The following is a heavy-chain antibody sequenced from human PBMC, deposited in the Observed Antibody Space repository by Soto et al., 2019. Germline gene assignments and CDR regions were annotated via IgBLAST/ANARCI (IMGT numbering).Heavy chain of an antibody. CDR3: ARASGLWFGVSPHNSFDP. CDR2: INSDGSST. D-gene: IGHD3-10*01. V-gene: IGHV3-74*01. CDR1: GFTFSRYW. J-gene: IGHJ5*02. Sequence: GGSLRLSCSAAGFTFSRYWMHWVRQTPGKGLVWVSRINSDGSSTSYADSVKGRFTISRDNAKNTLYLQMNSLRAEDTAVYYCARASGLWFGVSPHNSFDPSGDGAVVTVSS.